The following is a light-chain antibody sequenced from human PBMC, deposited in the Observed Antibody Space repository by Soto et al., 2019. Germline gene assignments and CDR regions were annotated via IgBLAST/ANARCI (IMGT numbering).Light chain of an antibody. Sequence: DIQMTPSPSSLSASVGDRVTITCRASQSISSYLNWYQQKPGKAPKLLIYAASSLQSGVPSRFSGSGSGTDVTLTISSLQPEDFATYYCQQSYSTPPCTFGQGTKLEIK. CDR1: QSISSY. CDR3: QQSYSTPPCT. J-gene: IGKJ2*02. V-gene: IGKV1-39*01. CDR2: AAS.